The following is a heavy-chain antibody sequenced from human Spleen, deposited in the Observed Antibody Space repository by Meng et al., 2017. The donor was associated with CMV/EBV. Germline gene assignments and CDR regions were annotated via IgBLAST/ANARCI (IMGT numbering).Heavy chain of an antibody. D-gene: IGHD6-13*01. CDR1: GFSLSTSGVG. Sequence: SGPTLVKPTQTLTLTCTFSGFSLSTSGVGVGWIRQPPGKALEWLALIYWNDDKRYSPSLKSRLTITKDTSKNQVVLTMTNMDPVDTATYYCARSPWGNYIAAPPRFDPWGQGTLVTVSS. CDR2: IYWNDDK. V-gene: IGHV2-5*01. J-gene: IGHJ5*02. CDR3: ARSPWGNYIAAPPRFDP.